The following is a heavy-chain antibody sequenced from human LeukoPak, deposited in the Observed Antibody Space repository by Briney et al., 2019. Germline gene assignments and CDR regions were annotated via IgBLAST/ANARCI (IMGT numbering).Heavy chain of an antibody. CDR3: ARGARAGYNLEPFDY. CDR2: IYYSGST. V-gene: IGHV4-59*08. Sequence: SETLSLTCTVSGGSISSYYWSWIRQPPGKGLEWIGYIYYSGSTKYSPSLKSRVTISVDTSKNQFSLKLSSVTAADTAVYYCARGARAGYNLEPFDYWGQGTLVTFSS. D-gene: IGHD5-24*01. CDR1: GGSISSYY. J-gene: IGHJ4*02.